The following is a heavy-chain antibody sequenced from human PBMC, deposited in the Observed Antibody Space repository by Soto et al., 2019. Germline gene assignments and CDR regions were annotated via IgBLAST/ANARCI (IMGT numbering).Heavy chain of an antibody. CDR2: MSSRSDYI. D-gene: IGHD5-12*01. V-gene: IGHV3-21*01. Sequence: ESLVLSCAASGFIFSSYSMNGVRQAPGKGLEWISSMSSRSDYIYYADSLKGRFTISRDNAKNSLYLQMNSLRADDTAVYYCAREVDFGFDYWGQGTPVTVSS. CDR3: AREVDFGFDY. CDR1: GFIFSSYS. J-gene: IGHJ4*02.